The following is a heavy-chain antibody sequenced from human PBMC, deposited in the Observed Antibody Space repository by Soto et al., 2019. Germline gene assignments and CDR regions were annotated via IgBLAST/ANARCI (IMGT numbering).Heavy chain of an antibody. Sequence: QVQLVESGGGVVQPGRSLRLSCAASGFTFSSYARHWVRQAPGKGLEWVAVISYDGSNKYYADSVKGRFTISRDNSKNTLYLKMNSLRAEDTAVYYCARDNGMVRGVIYYYYGMDVWGQGTTVTVSS. D-gene: IGHD3-10*01. CDR2: ISYDGSNK. CDR3: ARDNGMVRGVIYYYYGMDV. CDR1: GFTFSSYA. V-gene: IGHV3-30-3*01. J-gene: IGHJ6*02.